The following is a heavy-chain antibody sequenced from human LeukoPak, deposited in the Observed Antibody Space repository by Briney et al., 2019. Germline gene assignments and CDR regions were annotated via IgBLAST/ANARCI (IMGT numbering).Heavy chain of an antibody. D-gene: IGHD1-26*01. Sequence: GGSLRLSCAASGFTFSNAWMSWVRQAPGKGLEWVGRIKTKTDGGTTDYAAPVKGRFTISRDNARNTLYLQMNSLRAEDTAVYYCARMGGNGALDIWGQGTMVTVSS. J-gene: IGHJ3*02. CDR1: GFTFSNAW. CDR2: IKTKTDGGTT. V-gene: IGHV3-15*05. CDR3: ARMGGNGALDI.